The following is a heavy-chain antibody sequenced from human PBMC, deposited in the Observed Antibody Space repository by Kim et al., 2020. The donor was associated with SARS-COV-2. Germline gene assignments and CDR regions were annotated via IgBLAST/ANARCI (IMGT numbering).Heavy chain of an antibody. D-gene: IGHD1-26*01. CDR3: SKDIWDLSGNNY. CDR1: GFTFTPNA. V-gene: IGHV3-23*01. Sequence: GGSLRLSCAASGFTFTPNAMNWVRQAPGKGLEWVSGIGGVEKAYHAASVRGRFTTSRDNSKNKLFLQINSRRADDTAIYYCSKDIWDLSGNNYWGRGIL. CDR2: IGGVEKA. J-gene: IGHJ4*02.